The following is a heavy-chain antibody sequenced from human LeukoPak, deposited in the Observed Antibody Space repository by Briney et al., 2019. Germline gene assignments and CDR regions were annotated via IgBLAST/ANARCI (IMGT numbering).Heavy chain of an antibody. CDR3: ARAGGRGWFDP. V-gene: IGHV4-34*01. CDR2: INHSGST. CDR1: GGSFSAYY. J-gene: IGHJ5*02. Sequence: SETLSLTSAVYGGSFSAYYWSWIRQPPGQGLEWIREINHSGSTNYNPSLKSRVTISVDTSKNQFSLKLSSVTAADTAVYYCARAGGRGWFDPWGQGTLVTVSS. D-gene: IGHD2-15*01.